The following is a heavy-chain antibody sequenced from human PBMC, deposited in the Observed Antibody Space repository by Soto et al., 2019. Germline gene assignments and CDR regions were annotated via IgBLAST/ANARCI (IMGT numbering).Heavy chain of an antibody. J-gene: IGHJ3*02. CDR1: GFSLSTSGVS. Sequence: QITLKESGPTLVKPTQTLTLTCTLSGFSLSTSGVSVGWIRQPPGKALEWLALIYWDDDKRYSPSLKSRPTIXNXXSKNQVALIRTDMDPVDTATYYCAHRVVREDGFDIWGQGKVVTFSS. CDR2: IYWDDDK. CDR3: AHRVVREDGFDI. V-gene: IGHV2-5*02.